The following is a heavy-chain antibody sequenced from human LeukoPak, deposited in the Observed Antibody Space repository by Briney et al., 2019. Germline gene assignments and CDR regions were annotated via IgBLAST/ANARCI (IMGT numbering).Heavy chain of an antibody. Sequence: SETLSLTCTVSGGSISPYYWSWIRQPPGKGLEWIGYIYYSGSTNYNPSLKSRVTISIDTSKNQFSLELSSVTATDTAVYFCATNRVGTYDRPFDIWGQGTMVTVSS. CDR1: GGSISPYY. J-gene: IGHJ3*02. V-gene: IGHV4-59*08. CDR2: IYYSGST. CDR3: ATNRVGTYDRPFDI. D-gene: IGHD1-26*01.